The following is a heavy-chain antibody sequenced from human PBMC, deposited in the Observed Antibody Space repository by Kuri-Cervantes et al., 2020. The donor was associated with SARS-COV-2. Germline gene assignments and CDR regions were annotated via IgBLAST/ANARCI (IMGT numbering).Heavy chain of an antibody. CDR1: GFSFSDFH. Sequence: GESLKISCAASGFSFSDFHMSWIRQAPGKGLEWVSDISTSASYTMHADSVKGRFTISRDNAKNSLYLQMNSLRAEDTAVYYCARDGDSSSRYYFDYWGQGSLVTVSS. CDR2: ISTSASYT. V-gene: IGHV3-11*06. J-gene: IGHJ4*02. CDR3: ARDGDSSSRYYFDY. D-gene: IGHD6-13*01.